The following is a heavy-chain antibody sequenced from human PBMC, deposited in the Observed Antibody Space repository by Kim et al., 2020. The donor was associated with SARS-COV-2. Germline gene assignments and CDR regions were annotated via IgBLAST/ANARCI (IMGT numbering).Heavy chain of an antibody. CDR1: GFTFSSYA. D-gene: IGHD3-22*01. J-gene: IGHJ4*02. Sequence: GGSLRLSCAASGFTFSSYAMHWVRQAPGKGLEWVAVISYDGSNKYYADSVKGRFTISRDNSKNTLYLQMNSLRAEDTAVYYCARGGGYNVPFDYWGQGTLVTVSS. CDR2: ISYDGSNK. CDR3: ARGGGYNVPFDY. V-gene: IGHV3-30*04.